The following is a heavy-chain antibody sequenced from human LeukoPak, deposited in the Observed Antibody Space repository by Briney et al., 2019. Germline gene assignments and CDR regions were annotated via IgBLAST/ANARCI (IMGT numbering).Heavy chain of an antibody. CDR3: AREDSGSYSFDY. D-gene: IGHD1-26*01. CDR1: GFTFSSYW. J-gene: IGHJ4*02. CDR2: IKQDGSEK. Sequence: GGSLRLSCAASGFTFSSYWVSWVRQAPGKGLEWVANIKQDGSEKYYVDSVKGRFTISRDNAKNSLYLQMNSLRAEDTAVYYCAREDSGSYSFDYWGQGTLVTVSS. V-gene: IGHV3-7*01.